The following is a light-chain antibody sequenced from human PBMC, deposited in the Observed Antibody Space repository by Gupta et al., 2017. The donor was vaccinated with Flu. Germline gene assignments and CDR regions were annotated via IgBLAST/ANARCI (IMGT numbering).Light chain of an antibody. CDR2: GES. J-gene: IGKJ2*01. Sequence: GTLSLSPGERATLSCRASQSVSSSYLAWYQQKPGQGPRLLIYGESSRATGIPDRFSGSGSGTDFTLTISRLEPEDFAVYYCQQYGSSPNTFGQGTKVEIK. CDR1: QSVSSSY. V-gene: IGKV3-20*01. CDR3: QQYGSSPNT.